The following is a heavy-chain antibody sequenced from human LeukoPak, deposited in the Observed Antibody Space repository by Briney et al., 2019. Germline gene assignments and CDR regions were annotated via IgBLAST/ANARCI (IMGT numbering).Heavy chain of an antibody. CDR3: ITEPPGVVF. J-gene: IGHJ4*02. CDR2: IKSNTDGGAT. D-gene: IGHD7-27*01. Sequence: GGSLRLSCAASGFTFSVAWMNWVRQAPGKGLERVGRIKSNTDGGATDYAAPVKDRFTISRNDSEKTLYLQMNSLKTEDTAVYYCITEPPGVVFWGQGTLVTVSS. CDR1: GFTFSVAW. V-gene: IGHV3-15*01.